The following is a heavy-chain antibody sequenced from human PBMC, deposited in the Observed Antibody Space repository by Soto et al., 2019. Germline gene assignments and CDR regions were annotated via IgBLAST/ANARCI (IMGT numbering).Heavy chain of an antibody. CDR3: ATSGSSTWYRGWFDP. D-gene: IGHD6-13*01. Sequence: SETLSLTCTVFGGSISSSSYYWGWIRQPPGKGLEWIGSIYYSGSTYYNPSLKSRVTISVDTSKNQFSLKLNSVSAADTAVYYCATSGSSTWYRGWFDPWGQGTLVTVSS. CDR1: GGSISSSSYY. J-gene: IGHJ5*02. CDR2: IYYSGST. V-gene: IGHV4-39*01.